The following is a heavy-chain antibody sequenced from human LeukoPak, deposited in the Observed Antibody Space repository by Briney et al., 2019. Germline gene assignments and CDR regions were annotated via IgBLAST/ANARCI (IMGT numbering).Heavy chain of an antibody. CDR2: GFASGST. V-gene: IGHV4-4*07. D-gene: IGHD4-11*01. CDR3: ARHDYSNYVRH. Sequence: PSETLSLTCTVSGGSISSFYWSWIRQPAGNGLEWIGRGFASGSTIYNPSLKSRVTISVDESKNQFSLELKSVTAADTDVYYCARHDYSNYVRHWGQGTLITVSS. J-gene: IGHJ4*02. CDR1: GGSISSFY.